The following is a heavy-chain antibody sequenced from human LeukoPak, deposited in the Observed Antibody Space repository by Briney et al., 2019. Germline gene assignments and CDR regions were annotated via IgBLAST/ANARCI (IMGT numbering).Heavy chain of an antibody. V-gene: IGHV3-21*01. Sequence: PGGSLRLSCAASGFTFSDFTMNWVRQAPGKGLEWVSCISGSSSSYIYYSDSVRGRFTISRDNAKNSLYLQMNSLRAEDTAVYYCAREQLVERADAFDIWGQGTMITVSS. CDR3: AREQLVERADAFDI. D-gene: IGHD1-1*01. J-gene: IGHJ3*02. CDR2: ISGSSSSYI. CDR1: GFTFSDFT.